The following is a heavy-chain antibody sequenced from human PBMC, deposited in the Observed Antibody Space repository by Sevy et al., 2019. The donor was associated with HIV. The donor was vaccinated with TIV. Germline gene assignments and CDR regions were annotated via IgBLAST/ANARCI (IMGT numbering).Heavy chain of an antibody. CDR1: GFTFSSYA. V-gene: IGHV3-30-3*01. D-gene: IGHD3-22*01. CDR2: ISYDGSNK. Sequence: GGSLRLSCAASGFTFSSYAMHWVRQAPGKGLEWVAVISYDGSNKYYADSVKGRFTISRDNSKNTLYLQMNSLRAEDTAVDYCARDLFYYVSSGRLGLDYWGQGTLVTVSS. J-gene: IGHJ4*02. CDR3: ARDLFYYVSSGRLGLDY.